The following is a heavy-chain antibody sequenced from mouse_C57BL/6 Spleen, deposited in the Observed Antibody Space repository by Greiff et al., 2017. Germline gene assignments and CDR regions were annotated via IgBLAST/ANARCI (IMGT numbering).Heavy chain of an antibody. V-gene: IGHV6-3*01. CDR3: TGTNDWYFDV. J-gene: IGHJ1*03. CDR2: IRVKSDNYAT. Sequence: EVMLVESGGGLVQPGGSLKLSCVASGFTFSNYWMNWVRQSPEKGLEWVAQIRVKSDNYATHYAESVKGRFTISRDDSNSSVYLQMNNLRAEDTGIYYCTGTNDWYFDVWGTGTTVTVSS. D-gene: IGHD1-3*01. CDR1: GFTFSNYW.